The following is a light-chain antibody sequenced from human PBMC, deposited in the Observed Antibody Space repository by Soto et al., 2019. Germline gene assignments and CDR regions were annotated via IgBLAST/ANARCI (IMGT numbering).Light chain of an antibody. V-gene: IGKV1-39*01. CDR3: LQDYGDSWT. J-gene: IGKJ1*01. Sequence: DLQMTQSPSSLSASVEDRVIITCRASQSISNHLNWYQQKPGQAPKLLIYAASNLYTGVPSRFSGSRSGTEFTLTISSLQPEDFASYYCLQDYGDSWTFGQGTKVDI. CDR1: QSISNH. CDR2: AAS.